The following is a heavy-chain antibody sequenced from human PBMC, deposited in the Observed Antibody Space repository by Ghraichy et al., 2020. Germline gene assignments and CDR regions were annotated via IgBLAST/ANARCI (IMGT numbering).Heavy chain of an antibody. V-gene: IGHV4-59*01. CDR2: IYYSGST. CDR3: ARMELQLWFLGWFDP. CDR1: GGSISSYY. J-gene: IGHJ5*02. Sequence: GSLRLSCTVSGGSISSYYWSWIRQPPGKGLEWIGYIYYSGSTNYYPSLKSRVTISVDTSKNQFSLKLSSVTAADTAVYYCARMELQLWFLGWFDPWGQGTLVTVSS. D-gene: IGHD5-18*01.